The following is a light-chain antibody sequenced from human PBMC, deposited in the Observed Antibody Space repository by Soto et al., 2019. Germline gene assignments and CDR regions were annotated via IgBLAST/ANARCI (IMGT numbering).Light chain of an antibody. V-gene: IGKV3-15*01. CDR1: QSVGNN. J-gene: IGKJ1*01. CDR2: GAY. CDR3: QHYNYWTPKT. Sequence: ESLMTQYPATLSVSPGERTTLSCRASQSVGNNLAWYQQKPGQAPRLLIYGAYTRATGIPARFSGSGSGTDFTLTISSRQSEDFAGYYFQHYNYWTPKTFGQGTKVEI.